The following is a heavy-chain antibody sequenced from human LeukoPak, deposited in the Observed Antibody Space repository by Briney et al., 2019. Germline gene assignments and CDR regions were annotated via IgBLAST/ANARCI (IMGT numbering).Heavy chain of an antibody. D-gene: IGHD3-10*01. J-gene: IGHJ4*02. V-gene: IGHV4-4*07. CDR3: ARDVSLIRGVNLEYFDY. CDR2: IYTSGNT. Sequence: PSETLSLTCSVSGGSTSSYHWSWIRQPAGKGLEWIGRIYTSGNTNYNPSLKSRVTMSVDTSKNQFSLKLSSVTAADTAVYFCARDVSLIRGVNLEYFDYWGQGALVTVSS. CDR1: GGSTSSYH.